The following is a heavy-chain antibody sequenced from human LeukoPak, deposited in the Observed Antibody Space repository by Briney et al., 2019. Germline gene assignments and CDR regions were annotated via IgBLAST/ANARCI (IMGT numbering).Heavy chain of an antibody. CDR1: GGTFSSYA. CDR3: ARDRSGSYLDY. D-gene: IGHD1-26*01. Sequence: SVKVSCKASGGTFSSYAISWVRQAPGQGLKWMGRIIPILGIANYAQKFQGRVTITADKSTSTAYMELSSLRSEDTAVYYCARDRSGSYLDYWGQGTLVTVSS. J-gene: IGHJ4*02. V-gene: IGHV1-69*04. CDR2: IIPILGIA.